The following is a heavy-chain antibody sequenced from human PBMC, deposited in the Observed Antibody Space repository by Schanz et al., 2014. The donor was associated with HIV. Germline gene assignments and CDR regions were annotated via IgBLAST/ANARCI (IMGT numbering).Heavy chain of an antibody. Sequence: QVRLQQWGAGLLKPSETLSLTCAVYGASFSDDYWTWIRQPPGKGLEWIGEINQSGNTNYNPSLKGRVTMSTDTSKKQFSLKLSSVTAADTAVYYCVRGFLMGRDYDYIWGSNRYAAWFDFWGQGTLVAVSS. CDR2: INQSGNT. J-gene: IGHJ5*01. CDR1: GASFSDDY. CDR3: VRGFLMGRDYDYIWGSNRYAAWFDF. V-gene: IGHV4-34*02. D-gene: IGHD3-16*02.